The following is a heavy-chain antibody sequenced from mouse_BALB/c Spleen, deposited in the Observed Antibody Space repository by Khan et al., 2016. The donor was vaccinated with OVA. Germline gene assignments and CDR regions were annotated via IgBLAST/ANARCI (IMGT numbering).Heavy chain of an antibody. J-gene: IGHJ2*01. CDR2: INPHIGET. CDR3: TRIYRSDFDY. D-gene: IGHD1-1*01. V-gene: IGHV1-20*02. CDR1: GYSFTGYF. Sequence: VQLQQSGPELVRPGASVKISCKASGYSFTGYFMNWVMQSHGKSLAWIGRINPHIGETFYNQRFKDKATLTVDESSSTAHMELRSLASEDSAVYYCTRIYRSDFDYWGQGTTLTVSS.